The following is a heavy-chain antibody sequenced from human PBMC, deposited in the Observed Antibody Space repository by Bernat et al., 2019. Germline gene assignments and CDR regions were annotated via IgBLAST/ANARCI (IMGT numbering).Heavy chain of an antibody. J-gene: IGHJ4*02. CDR3: ARQRLCSSTTCPGALDY. CDR1: GFTFSDHY. Sequence: VQLVESGGGLVQPGGSLRLSCAASGFTFSDHYMDWVRQAPGKGLEWVGRSRNKANSYTTEYAASVKGRFTISRDDSKNSLYLQMNSLKTEDTAVYYCARQRLCSSTTCPGALDYWGQGTLVTVSS. D-gene: IGHD2-2*01. CDR2: SRNKANSYTT. V-gene: IGHV3-72*01.